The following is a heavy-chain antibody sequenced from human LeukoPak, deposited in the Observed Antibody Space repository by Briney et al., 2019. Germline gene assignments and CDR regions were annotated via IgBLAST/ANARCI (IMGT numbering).Heavy chain of an antibody. CDR2: ISYDGSSK. CDR3: AKVIGLGELLSIDY. V-gene: IGHV3-30*18. J-gene: IGHJ4*02. Sequence: GRSLRLSCAASGFTFSSYGMHWVRQAPGKGLEWVAVISYDGSSKYYADSVKGRFTISRDNSKNTLYLQMNSLRAEDTAVYYCAKVIGLGELLSIDYWGQGTLVTVSS. CDR1: GFTFSSYG. D-gene: IGHD3-10*01.